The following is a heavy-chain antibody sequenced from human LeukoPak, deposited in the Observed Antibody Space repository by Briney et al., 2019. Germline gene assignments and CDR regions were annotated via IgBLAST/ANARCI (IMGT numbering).Heavy chain of an antibody. CDR2: VTSGSGST. D-gene: IGHD6-13*01. CDR3: AREKVPGIAAADAFDI. Sequence: GGSLRLSCAASGFSVSDYSISWIRQSPGKGLEWISYVTSGSGSTNYADSVKGRFTISRDNSKNTLYLQMNSLRAEDTAVYYCAREKVPGIAAADAFDIWGQGTMVTVSS. V-gene: IGHV3-11*06. CDR1: GFSVSDYS. J-gene: IGHJ3*02.